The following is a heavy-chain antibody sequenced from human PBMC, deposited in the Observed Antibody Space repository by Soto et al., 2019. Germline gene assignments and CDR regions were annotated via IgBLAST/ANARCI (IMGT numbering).Heavy chain of an antibody. CDR1: GDSLSSGGHY. Sequence: SETLSLTCTVSGDSLSSGGHYWSWIRQHPGKGLEWIGHIYDSVNTYYSPSLRSRVTISADMSKNQFSLNLRPVTAADTAVYYCARVDHRGYFAILTDYWGQGTLVTVSS. CDR3: ARVDHRGYFAILTDY. CDR2: IYDSVNT. V-gene: IGHV4-31*03. J-gene: IGHJ4*02. D-gene: IGHD3-9*01.